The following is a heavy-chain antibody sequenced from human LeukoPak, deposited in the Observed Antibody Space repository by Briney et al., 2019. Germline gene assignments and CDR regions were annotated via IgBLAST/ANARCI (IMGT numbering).Heavy chain of an antibody. Sequence: VGSVKVSCETSGYTFTNYGISWVRQAPGLGREWMGWISAYNGDTNYAQKVQGRVTMTTDTSTSTAYMELRSLRFDDTAVYYCARDQSVRLLQTSSTYFKHVFAIWGQGSMVTVSS. CDR1: GYTFTNYG. V-gene: IGHV1-18*01. CDR3: ARDQSVRLLQTSSTYFKHVFAI. D-gene: IGHD6-13*01. CDR2: ISAYNGDT. J-gene: IGHJ3*02.